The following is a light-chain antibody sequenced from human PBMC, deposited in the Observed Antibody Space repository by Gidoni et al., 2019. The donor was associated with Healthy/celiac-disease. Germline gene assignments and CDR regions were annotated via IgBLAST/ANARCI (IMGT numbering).Light chain of an antibody. CDR3: QQYNTWT. CDR1: QSISSW. CDR2: NAS. Sequence: DIQMTQSPSTLSASVGDRVTITCRASQSISSWLAWYQQKPGKAPKLLSYNASSLESRVPSRFSGSGALTEFTLTISSLQPDDFATYYCQQYNTWTFGQGTKVEIK. V-gene: IGKV1-5*03. J-gene: IGKJ1*01.